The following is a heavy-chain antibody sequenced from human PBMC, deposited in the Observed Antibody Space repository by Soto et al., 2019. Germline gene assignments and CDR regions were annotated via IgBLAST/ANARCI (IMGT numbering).Heavy chain of an antibody. CDR2: IIPIFGTP. Sequence: SVKVSCKASGDTFSTFAISWVRQAPGQGLEWMGGIIPIFGTPDYAQHFPGRVTISADESTKAAYLELSSLRPEDTAVYYCARSPGITGTRASQYAMDVWGQGTTVTISS. CDR3: ARSPGITGTRASQYAMDV. V-gene: IGHV1-69*13. D-gene: IGHD1-20*01. CDR1: GDTFSTFA. J-gene: IGHJ6*02.